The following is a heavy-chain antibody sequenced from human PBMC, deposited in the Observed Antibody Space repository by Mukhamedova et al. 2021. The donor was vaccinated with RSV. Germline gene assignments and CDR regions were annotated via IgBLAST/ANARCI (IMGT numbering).Heavy chain of an antibody. Sequence: INAGDGNTKYSQKFQGRVSFISDTSASTAYMELSSLTSEDTAVYYCARRARDGYHGDYWGQGTLVTVSS. J-gene: IGHJ4*02. D-gene: IGHD5-24*01. V-gene: IGHV1-3*01. CDR3: ARRARDGYHGDY. CDR2: INAGDGNT.